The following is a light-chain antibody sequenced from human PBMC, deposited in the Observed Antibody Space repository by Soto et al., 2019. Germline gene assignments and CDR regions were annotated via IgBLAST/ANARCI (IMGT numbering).Light chain of an antibody. V-gene: IGKV3-20*01. CDR3: HQYASSPPT. CDR2: AAS. J-gene: IGKJ4*01. Sequence: EIVLTQSPGTLSLSPGERATLSCRASQSVRGNYLAWYQQKPGQAPRLLIFAASSRATGIPDRFSGSGSGTDFTLTISRLEPEDFAVYCCHQYASSPPTFGGGTKVDIK. CDR1: QSVRGNY.